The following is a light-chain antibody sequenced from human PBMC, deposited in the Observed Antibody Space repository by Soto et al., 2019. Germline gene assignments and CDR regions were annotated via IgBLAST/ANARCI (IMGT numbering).Light chain of an antibody. Sequence: AIRMTQSPSSFSASTGDRVTITCRASQGISSYLAWYQQKPGKATKLLIYAASTLQSGVPSRFSGSGFGTDFTLTIICLQSEDFATYYCQQYYSYPPTFGPGTKVDIK. V-gene: IGKV1-8*01. J-gene: IGKJ3*01. CDR3: QQYYSYPPT. CDR1: QGISSY. CDR2: AAS.